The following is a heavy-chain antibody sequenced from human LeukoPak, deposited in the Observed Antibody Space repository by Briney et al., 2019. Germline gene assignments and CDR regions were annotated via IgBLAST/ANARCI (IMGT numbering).Heavy chain of an antibody. Sequence: SETLSLTCAVSGGSTSSSNWWSWVRQPPGKGLEWIGEIYHSGSTNYNPSLKSRVTISVDKSKNQFSLKLSSVTAADTAVYYCARRPVYGDYVDFDIWGQGTMVTVSS. D-gene: IGHD4-17*01. V-gene: IGHV4-4*02. CDR2: IYHSGST. J-gene: IGHJ3*02. CDR3: ARRPVYGDYVDFDI. CDR1: GGSTSSSNW.